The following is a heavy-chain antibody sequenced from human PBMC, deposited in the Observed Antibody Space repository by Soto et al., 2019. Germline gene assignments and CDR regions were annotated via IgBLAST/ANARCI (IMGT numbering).Heavy chain of an antibody. CDR1: GFTFSSYD. CDR3: ARAHYYGDYLYGMDV. Sequence: GGSLRLSCAASGFTFSSYDMHWVRQATGKGLEWVSAIGTAGDTYYPGSVKGRFTISRENAKNSLYLQMNSLRAGDTAVYYCARAHYYGDYLYGMDVWGQGTTVTVSS. D-gene: IGHD4-17*01. J-gene: IGHJ6*02. CDR2: IGTAGDT. V-gene: IGHV3-13*01.